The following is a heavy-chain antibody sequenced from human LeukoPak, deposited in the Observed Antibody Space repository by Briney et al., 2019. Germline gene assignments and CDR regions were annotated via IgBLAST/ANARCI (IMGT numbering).Heavy chain of an antibody. CDR1: GGFISSYY. V-gene: IGHV4-4*07. J-gene: IGHJ4*02. CDR3: ARMIAPQAFDY. Sequence: SETLSLTCTVSGGFISSYYWSWIRQPAGKGLEWIGRIYSSGSANYNPSLKSRVTMSVDTSKSQFSLKLSSVAAADTAVYYCARMIAPQAFDYWGQGTLVTVSS. CDR2: IYSSGSA. D-gene: IGHD3-22*01.